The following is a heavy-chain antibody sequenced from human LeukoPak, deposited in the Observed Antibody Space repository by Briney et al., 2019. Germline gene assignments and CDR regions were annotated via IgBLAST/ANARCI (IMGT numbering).Heavy chain of an antibody. CDR2: IYYSGST. J-gene: IGHJ5*02. CDR3: ARGGYYDFWSGSQNWFDP. V-gene: IGHV4-61*01. D-gene: IGHD3-3*01. Sequence: PSETLSLTCTVSGASVSSDSYYWSWIRQPPGKGLEWIGYIYYSGSTNYNPSLKSRVTISVDTSKNQFSLKLSSVTAADTAVYYCARGGYYDFWSGSQNWFDPWGQGTLVTVSS. CDR1: GASVSSDSYY.